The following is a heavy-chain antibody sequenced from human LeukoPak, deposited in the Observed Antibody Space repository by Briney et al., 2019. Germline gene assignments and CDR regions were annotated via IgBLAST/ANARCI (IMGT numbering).Heavy chain of an antibody. V-gene: IGHV4-61*02. CDR2: IYTSGST. CDR3: ASFRGYSGYAPGASDY. Sequence: SETLSLTCTVSGGSISSGSYHCSWIRQPAGKGLEWIGRIYTSGSTNYNPSLKSRVTISVDTSKNQFSLKLSSVTAADTAVYYCASFRGYSGYAPGASDYWGQGTLVTVSS. J-gene: IGHJ4*02. D-gene: IGHD5-12*01. CDR1: GGSISSGSYH.